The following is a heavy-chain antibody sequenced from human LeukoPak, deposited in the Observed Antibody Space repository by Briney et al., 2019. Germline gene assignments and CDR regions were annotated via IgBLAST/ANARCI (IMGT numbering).Heavy chain of an antibody. D-gene: IGHD3-3*01. CDR2: ISYDGSNK. Sequence: GRSLRLSCAASGFTLSSYAMHWVRQAPGKGLEWVAVISYDGSNKYYADSVKGRFTISRDNSKNTLYLQMNSLRAEDTAVYYCARENLESWSTIDYWGQGTLVTVSS. J-gene: IGHJ4*02. V-gene: IGHV3-30-3*01. CDR3: ARENLESWSTIDY. CDR1: GFTLSSYA.